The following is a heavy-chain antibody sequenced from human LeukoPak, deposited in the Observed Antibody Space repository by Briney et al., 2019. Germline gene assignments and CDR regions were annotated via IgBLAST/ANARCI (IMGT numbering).Heavy chain of an antibody. J-gene: IGHJ3*02. CDR3: AREMVRGGTGVAFGI. D-gene: IGHD3-10*01. V-gene: IGHV4-59*12. CDR1: GGSISSYF. CDR2: IYYGGST. Sequence: SETLSLTCTVSGGSISSYFWSWIRQPPGKGLEWIGYIYYGGSTIYDPSLKSRVTISVDTSKNQFSLKLSSVTAADTAVYYCAREMVRGGTGVAFGIWGQGTMVTVSS.